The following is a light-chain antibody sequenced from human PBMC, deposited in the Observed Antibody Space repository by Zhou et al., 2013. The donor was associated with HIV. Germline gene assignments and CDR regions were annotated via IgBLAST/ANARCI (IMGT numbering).Light chain of an antibody. CDR3: QQSYTTPET. CDR2: KAS. Sequence: DIQMTQSPSTLSASVGDRVTIICRTSQTISSKLAWYQQKPGKAPRLLIYKASTLETGVPSRFSGSGSGTEFTLTISSLQPEDFANYYCQQSYTTPETFGGGPRWRSN. V-gene: IGKV1-5*03. CDR1: QTISSK. J-gene: IGKJ4*01.